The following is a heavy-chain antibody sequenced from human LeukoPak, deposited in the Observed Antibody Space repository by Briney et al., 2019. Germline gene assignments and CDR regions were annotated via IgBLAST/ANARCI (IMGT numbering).Heavy chain of an antibody. J-gene: IGHJ4*02. CDR1: GGTFSSYA. CDR3: ARDETGGYFDWLRPPRCDY. CDR2: IIPIFGTA. D-gene: IGHD3-9*01. Sequence: ASVKVSCKASGGTFSSYAISWVRQAPGQGLEWMGGIIPIFGTANYAQKFQGRVTITADKSTSTAYMELSSLRSDDTAVYYCARDETGGYFDWLRPPRCDYWGQGTLVTVSS. V-gene: IGHV1-69*06.